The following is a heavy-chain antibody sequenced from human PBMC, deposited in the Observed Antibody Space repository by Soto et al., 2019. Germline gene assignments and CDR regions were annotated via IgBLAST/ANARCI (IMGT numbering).Heavy chain of an antibody. D-gene: IGHD2-15*01. Sequence: ASVKVSCKASGYTFTGYYMHWVRQAPGQGLEWMGWINPNSGGTNYAQKFQGWVTMTRDTSISTAYMELSRLRSDDTAVYYCARGAVVVVAANVNWFDPWGQGTLVTVSS. V-gene: IGHV1-2*04. CDR3: ARGAVVVVAANVNWFDP. CDR2: INPNSGGT. CDR1: GYTFTGYY. J-gene: IGHJ5*02.